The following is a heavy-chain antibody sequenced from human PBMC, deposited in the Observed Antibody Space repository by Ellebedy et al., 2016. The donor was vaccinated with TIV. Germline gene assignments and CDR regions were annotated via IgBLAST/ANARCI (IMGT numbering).Heavy chain of an antibody. V-gene: IGHV3-21*01. CDR1: GFTFSSYS. Sequence: GESLKISCAASGFTFSSYSMNWVRQAPGKGLEWVSSISSSSSYIYYADSVKGRFTISRDNAKNSLYLQMNRLRAEDTAVYYCARDPEYLTVEMATTFDYWGQGTLVTVSS. D-gene: IGHD5-24*01. CDR3: ARDPEYLTVEMATTFDY. J-gene: IGHJ4*02. CDR2: ISSSSSYI.